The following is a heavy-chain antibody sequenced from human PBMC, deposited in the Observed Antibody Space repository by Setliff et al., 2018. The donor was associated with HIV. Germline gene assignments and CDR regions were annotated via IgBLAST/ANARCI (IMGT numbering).Heavy chain of an antibody. CDR2: IYDSGST. Sequence: SETLSLTCTVAGGSIIRSSDYWVWIRQPPGKGLEWIGTIYDSGSTYYNPSLKSRVTISADTSKNQFSLKLSSVNASDTAVYYCAREGVPAAVMWFDPWGQGTLVTVSS. V-gene: IGHV4-39*07. CDR1: GGSIIRSSDY. CDR3: AREGVPAAVMWFDP. J-gene: IGHJ5*02. D-gene: IGHD2-2*01.